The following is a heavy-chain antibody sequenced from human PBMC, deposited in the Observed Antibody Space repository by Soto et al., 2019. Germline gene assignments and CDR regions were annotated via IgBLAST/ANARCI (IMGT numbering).Heavy chain of an antibody. CDR3: ARFNYYDSSGTPPDY. D-gene: IGHD3-22*01. J-gene: IGHJ4*02. CDR1: GFTFSDYY. V-gene: IGHV3-11*06. CDR2: ISSSSSYT. Sequence: GGSLRLSCAASGFTFSDYYMSWIRQAPGKGLEWVSCISSSSSYTNYADSVKGRFTISRDNAKNSLYLQMNSLRAEDTAVYYCARFNYYDSSGTPPDYWGQGTLVTLSS.